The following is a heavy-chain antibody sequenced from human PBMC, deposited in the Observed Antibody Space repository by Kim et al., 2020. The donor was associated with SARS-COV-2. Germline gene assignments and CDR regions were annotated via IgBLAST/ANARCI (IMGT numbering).Heavy chain of an antibody. D-gene: IGHD5-12*01. CDR2: INHSGST. V-gene: IGHV4-34*01. Sequence: SETLSLTCAVYGGSFSGYYWSWIRQPPGKGLEWIGEINHSGSTNYNPSLKSRVTISVDTSKNQFSLKLSSVTAADTAVYYCARGPPGGVKLRWLQLSRGNAFDIWGQGTMVTVSS. CDR1: GGSFSGYY. J-gene: IGHJ3*02. CDR3: ARGPPGGVKLRWLQLSRGNAFDI.